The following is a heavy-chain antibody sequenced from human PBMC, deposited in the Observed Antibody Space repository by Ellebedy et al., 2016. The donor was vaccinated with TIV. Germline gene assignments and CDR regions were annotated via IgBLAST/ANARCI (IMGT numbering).Heavy chain of an antibody. CDR1: GFAFGDSW. J-gene: IGHJ4*02. CDR2: MNQDGSRK. Sequence: GESLKISCAASGFAFGDSWMTWVRQTPEKRLEWVANMNQDGSRKDHVDAVRGRFIISRDNSKNLLYLEMNSLRVDDTAVYYCARDPYHGALDYWGQGTPVAVSS. CDR3: ARDPYHGALDY. V-gene: IGHV3-7*01. D-gene: IGHD4-17*01.